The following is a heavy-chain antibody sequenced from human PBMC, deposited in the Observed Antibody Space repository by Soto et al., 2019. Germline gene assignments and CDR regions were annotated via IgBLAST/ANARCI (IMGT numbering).Heavy chain of an antibody. D-gene: IGHD2-15*01. CDR2: IYYSGST. Sequence: SETLSLTCTVSGGSISSGDYYWSWIRQPPGKGLEWIGYIYYSGSTYYNPSLKSRVTISVDTSKNQFSLKLSSVTAADTAVYYCARGIVVVVASGGHWFDPWGQGTLVTVSS. J-gene: IGHJ5*02. CDR1: GGSISSGDYY. CDR3: ARGIVVVVASGGHWFDP. V-gene: IGHV4-30-4*01.